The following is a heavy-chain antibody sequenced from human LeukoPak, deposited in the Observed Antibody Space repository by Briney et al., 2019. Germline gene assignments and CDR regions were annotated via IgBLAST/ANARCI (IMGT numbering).Heavy chain of an antibody. CDR2: IYSGGST. V-gene: IGHV3-66*02. CDR1: GFTVSSNY. D-gene: IGHD2-21*01. CDR3: ASRDYYYYMDV. Sequence: PGGSLRLSCAASGFTVSSNYMSWVRQAPGKGLEWVSVIYSGGSTYYADSVKGRFTISRDNSKNTLYLQMNSLRAEDTAVYYCASRDYYYYMDVWGKGTTVTVSS. J-gene: IGHJ6*03.